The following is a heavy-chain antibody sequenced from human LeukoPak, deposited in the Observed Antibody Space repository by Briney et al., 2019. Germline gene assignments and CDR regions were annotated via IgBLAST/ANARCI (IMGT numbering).Heavy chain of an antibody. CDR2: IKSETDGGTT. J-gene: IGHJ4*02. CDR1: GFTFSSYA. V-gene: IGHV3-15*01. CDR3: TRSGYPFDY. D-gene: IGHD5-12*01. Sequence: GGSLRLSCAASGFTFSSYAMSWVRQAPGKGLEWVGRIKSETDGGTTDYAAPVKGRFTISRDDSKNMLYLQMNSLKTEDTAVYYCTRSGYPFDYWGQGTLVTVSS.